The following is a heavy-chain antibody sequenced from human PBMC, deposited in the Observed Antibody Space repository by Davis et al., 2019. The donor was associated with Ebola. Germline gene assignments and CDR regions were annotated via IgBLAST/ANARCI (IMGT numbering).Heavy chain of an antibody. D-gene: IGHD3-22*01. Sequence: SLKISCAASGFTFSSYAMHWVRQAPGKGLEWVSGISWNSGSIGYADSVKGRFTISRDNAKNSLYLQMNSLRAEDTALYYCAKVLLSERETYYYDSSGYGGLYYGMDVWGKGTTVTVSS. V-gene: IGHV3-9*01. CDR2: ISWNSGSI. CDR3: AKVLLSERETYYYDSSGYGGLYYGMDV. CDR1: GFTFSSYA. J-gene: IGHJ6*04.